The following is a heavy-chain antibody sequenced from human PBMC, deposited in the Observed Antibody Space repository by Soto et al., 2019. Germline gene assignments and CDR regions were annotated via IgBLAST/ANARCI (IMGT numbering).Heavy chain of an antibody. V-gene: IGHV4-34*01. J-gene: IGHJ5*02. CDR2: INHSGST. D-gene: IGHD6-6*01. CDR1: GGSFSGYY. CDR3: ARLPVEGGHPRLAASLWFDP. Sequence: QVQLQQWGAGLLKPSETLSLTCAVYGGSFSGYYWSWIRQPPGKGLEWIGEINHSGSTNYNPSLKSRVTISVDTSKNQFSLKLSSVTAADTAVYYCARLPVEGGHPRLAASLWFDPWGQGTLVTVSS.